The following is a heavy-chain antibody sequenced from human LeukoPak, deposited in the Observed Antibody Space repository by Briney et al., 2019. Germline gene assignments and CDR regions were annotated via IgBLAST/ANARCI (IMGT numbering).Heavy chain of an antibody. CDR1: GYTFTSYD. Sequence: ASVKVSCKASGYTFTSYDINWVRQAPGQGLGWMGWMNPNSGNTGYAQKFQGRVTMTRNTSISTAYMELSSLRSEDTAVYYCAREPRISMVRGDYYYMDVWGKGTTVTVSS. V-gene: IGHV1-8*01. CDR3: AREPRISMVRGDYYYMDV. J-gene: IGHJ6*03. CDR2: MNPNSGNT. D-gene: IGHD3-10*01.